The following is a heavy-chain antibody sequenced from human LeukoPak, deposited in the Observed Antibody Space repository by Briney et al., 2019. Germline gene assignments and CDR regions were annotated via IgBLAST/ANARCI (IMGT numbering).Heavy chain of an antibody. J-gene: IGHJ5*02. D-gene: IGHD6-13*01. CDR3: ASSIAAAGIMNWFDP. CDR1: GYSFASHW. CDR2: IYPGDSDT. Sequence: GESLKISCKGSGYSFASHWIGWVRQMPGKGLEWMGIIYPGDSDTRYSPSFQGQVTISADKSISTAYLQWSSLKASDTAMYYCASSIAAAGIMNWFDPWGQGTLVTVSS. V-gene: IGHV5-51*01.